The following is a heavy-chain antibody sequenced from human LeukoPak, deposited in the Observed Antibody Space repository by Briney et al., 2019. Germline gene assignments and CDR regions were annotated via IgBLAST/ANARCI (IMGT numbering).Heavy chain of an antibody. D-gene: IGHD6-19*01. CDR2: IYYSGST. Sequence: PSETLSLTCTVSGGSISSYYWSWIRQPPGKGLEWIGYIYYSGSTNYNPSLKSRVTISVDTSKNQFSLKLSSVTAADTAVYYCARPKAVAGTGGDDAFDIWGQGTMVTVSS. J-gene: IGHJ3*02. CDR1: GGSISSYY. V-gene: IGHV4-59*08. CDR3: ARPKAVAGTGGDDAFDI.